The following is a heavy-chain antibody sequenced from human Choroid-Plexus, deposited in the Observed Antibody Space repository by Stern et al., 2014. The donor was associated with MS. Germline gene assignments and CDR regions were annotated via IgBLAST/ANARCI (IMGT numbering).Heavy chain of an antibody. V-gene: IGHV3-30*18. CDR2: VSHDGSYK. CDR3: AKDRQYLTYFFDH. CDR1: GFTFGSCA. J-gene: IGHJ5*02. D-gene: IGHD2/OR15-2a*01. Sequence: QVQLVQSGGGVVQPGRPLRLSCVASGFTFGSCAMHWVRQAQGKGLEWVGGVSHDGSYKYYADSVKGRFTISRDNSQNTLYMQMSSLRPEDTAVYYCAKDRQYLTYFFDHWGQGSLVTVSS.